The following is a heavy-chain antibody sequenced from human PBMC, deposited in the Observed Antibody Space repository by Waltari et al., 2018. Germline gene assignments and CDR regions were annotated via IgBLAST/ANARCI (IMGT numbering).Heavy chain of an antibody. CDR1: GFTFSSYG. V-gene: IGHV3-30*02. CDR3: ALYCSGGSCRDNYGMDV. CDR2: IRYDGSNK. J-gene: IGHJ6*02. Sequence: AASGFTFSSYGMHWVRQAPGRGLEWVACIRYDGSNKYYADSVKGRFTISRDNSKNTLYLQMNSLRAEDTAVYYCALYCSGGSCRDNYGMDVWGQGTTVTVSS. D-gene: IGHD2-15*01.